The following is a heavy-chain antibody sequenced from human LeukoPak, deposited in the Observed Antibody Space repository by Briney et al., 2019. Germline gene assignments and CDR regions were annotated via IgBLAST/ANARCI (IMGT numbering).Heavy chain of an antibody. CDR2: INPNSGGT. D-gene: IGHD1-26*01. CDR1: GYTFTGYY. CDR3: ARPHSGATPFEAFDI. Sequence: ASVKVSCKASGYTFTGYYMHWVRQAPGQGLAWMGWINPNSGGTNYAQKFQGRVTMTRDTSISTAYMELSRLRSDDTAVYYCARPHSGATPFEAFDIWGQGTMVTVSS. J-gene: IGHJ3*02. V-gene: IGHV1-2*02.